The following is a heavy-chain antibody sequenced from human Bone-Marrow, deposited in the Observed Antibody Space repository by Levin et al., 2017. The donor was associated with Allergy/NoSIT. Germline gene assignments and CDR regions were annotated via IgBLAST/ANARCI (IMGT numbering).Heavy chain of an antibody. D-gene: IGHD5-18*01. CDR2: INSDGSST. Sequence: GGSLRLSCAASGFTFSSYWMHWVRQAPGKGLVWVSRINSDGSSTSYADSVKGRFTISRDNAKNTLYLQMNSLRAEDTAVYYCARDLTRPLLHPAVPDTAMFTRDYWGQGTLVTVSS. CDR1: GFTFSSYW. CDR3: ARDLTRPLLHPAVPDTAMFTRDY. J-gene: IGHJ4*02. V-gene: IGHV3-74*01.